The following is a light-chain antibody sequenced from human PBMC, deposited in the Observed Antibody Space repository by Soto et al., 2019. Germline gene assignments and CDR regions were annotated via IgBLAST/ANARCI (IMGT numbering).Light chain of an antibody. CDR2: HVS. CDR3: QQSASTPYT. J-gene: IGKJ2*01. CDR1: QRISTY. Sequence: DIQMTQSPSSLSASVGDRVTITCRASQRISTYLNWYQQKPGKAPKLLIYHVSNLQSGVPSRFSGGGSGSDFTLTISSLQHEDLATYYCQQSASTPYTCGQGTKLEIK. V-gene: IGKV1-39*01.